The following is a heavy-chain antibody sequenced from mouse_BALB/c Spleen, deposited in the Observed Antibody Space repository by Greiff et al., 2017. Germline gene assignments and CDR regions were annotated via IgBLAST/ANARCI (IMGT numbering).Heavy chain of an antibody. V-gene: IGHV5-15*02. J-gene: IGHJ3*01. CDR2: ISNLAYSI. Sequence: EVQLVESGGGLVQPGGSRKLSCAASGFTFSDYGMAWVRQAPGKGPEWVAFISNLAYSIYYADTVTGRFTISRENAKNTLYLEMSSLRSEDTAMYYCASLWLRGAWFAYWGQGTLVTVAA. D-gene: IGHD1-1*01. CDR3: ASLWLRGAWFAY. CDR1: GFTFSDYG.